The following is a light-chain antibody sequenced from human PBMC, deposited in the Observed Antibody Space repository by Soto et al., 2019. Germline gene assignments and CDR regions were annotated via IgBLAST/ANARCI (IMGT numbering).Light chain of an antibody. CDR1: QSISIW. CDR2: GTS. Sequence: DIHMTQSPSTLSASVGDRVTITCRASQSISIWLAWYQQKPGRAPNLLIYGTSSLESGVPSRFSGSGSGTEFPLTISSLQPDDFATYYCQHYNYSSWTFGQGTKVEIK. CDR3: QHYNYSSWT. J-gene: IGKJ1*01. V-gene: IGKV1-5*03.